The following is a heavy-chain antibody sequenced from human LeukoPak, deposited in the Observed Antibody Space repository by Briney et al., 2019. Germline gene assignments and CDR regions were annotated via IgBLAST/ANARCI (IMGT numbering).Heavy chain of an antibody. CDR3: ARDRGSLGGFDY. V-gene: IGHV4-59*01. J-gene: IGHJ4*02. CDR1: GGSISGYY. D-gene: IGHD3-16*01. Sequence: SETLSLTCTVSGGSISGYYWSWIRQPPGKGLDWIGYIYYSGITNYNPSLKGRVTISVDTSKNQLSLRLSSVTAADTAVYYCARDRGSLGGFDYWGQGTLVTVSS. CDR2: IYYSGIT.